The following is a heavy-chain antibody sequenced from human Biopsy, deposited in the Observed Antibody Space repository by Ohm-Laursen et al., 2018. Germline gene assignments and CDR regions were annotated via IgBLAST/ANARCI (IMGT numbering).Heavy chain of an antibody. CDR1: GFRFDDYA. V-gene: IGHV3-9*01. CDR2: ISWISRNT. D-gene: IGHD2-15*01. CDR3: AKSCSGGSCLDY. Sequence: SLRLSCAASGFRFDDYAMHWVRQRPGKGLEWVSGISWISRNTGYADSVKGRFTITRDNAKNSLYLQMNSLRAEDTALYYCAKSCSGGSCLDYWGQGTLVTVSS. J-gene: IGHJ4*02.